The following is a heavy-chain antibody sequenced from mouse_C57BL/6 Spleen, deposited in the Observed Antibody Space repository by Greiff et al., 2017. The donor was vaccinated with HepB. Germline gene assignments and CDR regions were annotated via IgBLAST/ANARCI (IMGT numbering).Heavy chain of an antibody. Sequence: EVKVVESGGGLVKPGGSLKLSCAASGFTFSDYGMHWVRQAPEKGLEWVAYISSGSSTIYYADTVKGRFTISRDNAKNTLFLQMTSLRSEDTAMYYCARGYYSNAWFAYWGQGTLVTVSA. J-gene: IGHJ3*01. CDR2: ISSGSSTI. V-gene: IGHV5-17*01. CDR3: ARGYYSNAWFAY. CDR1: GFTFSDYG. D-gene: IGHD2-5*01.